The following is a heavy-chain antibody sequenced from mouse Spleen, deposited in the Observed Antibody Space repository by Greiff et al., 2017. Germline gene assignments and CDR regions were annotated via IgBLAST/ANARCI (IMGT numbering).Heavy chain of an antibody. V-gene: IGHV5-9*02. CDR1: GFAFSSYD. J-gene: IGHJ2*01. Sequence: EVQGVESGGGLVKPGGSLKLSCAASGFAFSSYDMSWVRQTPEKRLEWVATISSGGSYTYYPDSVKGRFTISRDNARNTLYLQMSSLRSEDTALYYCARHGGYPYYLDYWGQGTTLTVSS. D-gene: IGHD2-2*01. CDR3: ARHGGYPYYLDY. CDR2: ISSGGSYT.